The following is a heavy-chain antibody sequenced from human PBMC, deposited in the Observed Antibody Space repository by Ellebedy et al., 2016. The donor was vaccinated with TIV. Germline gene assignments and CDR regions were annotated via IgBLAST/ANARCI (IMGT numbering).Heavy chain of an antibody. Sequence: ASVKVSXXASGYTFTSYGISWVRQAPGQGLEWLGWINPDNGHINYAQSVRGRVTITADTSTSTGYMEMRTLNSDDTAVYYCARDIKYEIDHWGQGTLVTVSS. CDR3: ARDIKYEIDH. J-gene: IGHJ4*02. V-gene: IGHV1-18*01. CDR2: INPDNGHI. D-gene: IGHD3-3*01. CDR1: GYTFTSYG.